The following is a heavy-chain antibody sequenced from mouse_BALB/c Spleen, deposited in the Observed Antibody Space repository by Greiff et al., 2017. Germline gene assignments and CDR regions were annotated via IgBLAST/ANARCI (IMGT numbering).Heavy chain of an antibody. Sequence: VQLQQSGPELVKPGASVKISCKTSGYTFTEYTMHWVKQSHGKSLEWIGYINPYNDGTKYNEKFKGKATLTSDKSSSTAYMELSSLTSEDSAVYYCARGDYGSSLDYWGQGTTLTVSS. CDR2: INPYNDGT. J-gene: IGHJ2*01. D-gene: IGHD1-1*01. V-gene: IGHV1-14*01. CDR1: GYTFTEYT. CDR3: ARGDYGSSLDY.